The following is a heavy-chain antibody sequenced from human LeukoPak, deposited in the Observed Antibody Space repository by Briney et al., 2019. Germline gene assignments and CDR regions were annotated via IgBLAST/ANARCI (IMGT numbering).Heavy chain of an antibody. Sequence: GGSLRLSCAASGFTFSDYYMSWIRQAPGKGLEWVSYISSSGSTIYYADSVKGRFTISRDNAKNSLYLQMNSLRAEDTAVYYCATTPVAVAGPRGLGYWGQGTLVTVSS. CDR1: GFTFSDYY. V-gene: IGHV3-11*01. CDR2: ISSSGSTI. J-gene: IGHJ4*02. D-gene: IGHD6-19*01. CDR3: ATTPVAVAGPRGLGY.